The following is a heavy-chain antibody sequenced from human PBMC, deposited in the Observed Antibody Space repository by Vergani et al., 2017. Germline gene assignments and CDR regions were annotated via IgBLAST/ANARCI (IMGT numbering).Heavy chain of an antibody. J-gene: IGHJ4*02. Sequence: QVQLVESGGGVVQPGRSLRLSCAASGFTFSSYAMHWVRQAPGKGLEWVAVISYDGSNKYYADSVKGRFTISSDNSKNTLYLQMNSLRAEDTAVYYCARDREGEDYDSSGYYPNFDYWGQGTLVTVSS. CDR2: ISYDGSNK. V-gene: IGHV3-30-3*01. D-gene: IGHD3-22*01. CDR1: GFTFSSYA. CDR3: ARDREGEDYDSSGYYPNFDY.